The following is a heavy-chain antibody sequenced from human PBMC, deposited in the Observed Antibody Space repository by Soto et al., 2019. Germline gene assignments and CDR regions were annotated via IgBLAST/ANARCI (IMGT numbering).Heavy chain of an antibody. CDR2: ISSSSSTI. Sequence: SGGSLRLSCAASGFTVSNNYMSWVRQAPGKGLEWVSYISSSSSTIYYADSVKGRFTISRDNAKNSLYLQMNSLRAEDTAVYYCAREYCSSTSCLNWFDPWGQGTLVTVSS. D-gene: IGHD2-2*01. J-gene: IGHJ5*02. CDR1: GFTVSNNY. CDR3: AREYCSSTSCLNWFDP. V-gene: IGHV3-48*01.